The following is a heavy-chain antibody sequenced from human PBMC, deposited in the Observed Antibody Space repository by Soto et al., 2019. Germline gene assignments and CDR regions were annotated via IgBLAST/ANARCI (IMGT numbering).Heavy chain of an antibody. CDR1: GFTFSSYS. D-gene: IGHD6-13*01. CDR3: ARGGPTPPYSSSWTFDF. CDR2: ISSSSSTI. V-gene: IGHV3-48*01. Sequence: PGGSLRLSCAASGFTFSSYSMNWVRQAPGKGLEWVSYISSSSSTIYYADSVKGRFTISRDTSKNQFSLQLNSVTPEDTAVYYCARGGPTPPYSSSWTFDFWGQGTLVTVSS. J-gene: IGHJ4*02.